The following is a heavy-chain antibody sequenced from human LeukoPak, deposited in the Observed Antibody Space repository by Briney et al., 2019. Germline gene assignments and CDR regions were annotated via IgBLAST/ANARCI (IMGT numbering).Heavy chain of an antibody. J-gene: IGHJ4*02. CDR1: GGSISSGDYY. Sequence: PSETLSLTCTVSGGSISSGDYYWSWIRQPPGKGLEWIGYIYYSGSTYYNPSLKSRVTISVDTSKNQFSLKLSSVTAADTAVYYCARDLTYYDFWSGYYTGMGLYHYWGQGTLVTVSS. CDR3: ARDLTYYDFWSGYYTGMGLYHY. CDR2: IYYSGST. V-gene: IGHV4-30-4*08. D-gene: IGHD3-3*01.